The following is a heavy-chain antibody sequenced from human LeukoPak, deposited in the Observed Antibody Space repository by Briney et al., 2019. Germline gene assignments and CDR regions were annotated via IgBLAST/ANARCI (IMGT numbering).Heavy chain of an antibody. V-gene: IGHV3-30-3*01. CDR3: AKTNDVVGRYFDY. D-gene: IGHD3-16*01. J-gene: IGHJ4*02. CDR2: ISYDGSNK. Sequence: GGSLRLSCAASGFTFSSYAMHWVRQAPGKGLEWVAVISYDGSNKYYADSVKGRFTISRDNSKNTLYLQMNSLRAEDTAVYYCAKTNDVVGRYFDYWGQGTLVTVSS. CDR1: GFTFSSYA.